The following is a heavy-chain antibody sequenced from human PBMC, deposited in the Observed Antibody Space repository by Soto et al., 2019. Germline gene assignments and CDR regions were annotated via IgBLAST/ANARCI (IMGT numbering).Heavy chain of an antibody. J-gene: IGHJ6*02. CDR3: ARTDRDFYGLDV. Sequence: EVQLVESGGGLVQPGGSLRLSCEASGFTFRNYDMHWVRQGTGKGLEWVSGISAAGDPDYADSVEGRFTISRENAQNSFFLQMSSLRVGVTAVYYYARTDRDFYGLDVWGQGTKVIVSS. CDR1: GFTFRNYD. CDR2: ISAAGDP. V-gene: IGHV3-13*05.